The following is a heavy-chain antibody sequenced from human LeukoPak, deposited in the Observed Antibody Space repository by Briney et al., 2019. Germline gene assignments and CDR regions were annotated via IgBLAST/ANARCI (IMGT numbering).Heavy chain of an antibody. CDR3: ARGTCSGGSCYVYDY. J-gene: IGHJ4*02. CDR2: INPYSGGT. Sequence: GASVKVSCKAFGYTFTNNFMHWVRQAPGQGLEWMGWINPYSGGTNYAQKFQGRVTMTRDTSISTAYMELSRLTSDDTAVYYCARGTCSGGSCYVYDYWGQGTLVTVSS. CDR1: GYTFTNNF. V-gene: IGHV1-2*02. D-gene: IGHD2-15*01.